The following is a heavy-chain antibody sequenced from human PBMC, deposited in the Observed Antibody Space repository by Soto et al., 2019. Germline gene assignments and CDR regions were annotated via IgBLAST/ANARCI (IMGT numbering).Heavy chain of an antibody. J-gene: IGHJ6*02. Sequence: SDTLSLTCAVYGGSFGGYYWSWIRQPPGKGLEWIGEINHSGNTNYNPSLKSRVTISVDTSKNQFSLKLSSVTAADTAVYYCARHNYDGSGDYYYYYGMDVWGQGTTVTVSS. CDR2: INHSGNT. CDR3: ARHNYDGSGDYYYYYGMDV. D-gene: IGHD3-22*01. CDR1: GGSFGGYY. V-gene: IGHV4-34*01.